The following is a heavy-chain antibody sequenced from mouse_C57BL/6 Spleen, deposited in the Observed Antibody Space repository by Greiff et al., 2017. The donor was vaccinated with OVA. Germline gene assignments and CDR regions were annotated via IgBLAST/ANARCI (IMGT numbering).Heavy chain of an antibody. CDR1: GYTFTGYW. CDR2: ILPGSGST. Sequence: VHLVESGAELMKPGASVKLSCKATGYTFTGYWIEWVKQRPGHGLEWIGEILPGSGSTNYNAKFKGKATFTADTSSNTAYLQLISLTTEDSAIYYCARYDGYFDYWGQGTTLTVSS. CDR3: ARYDGYFDY. D-gene: IGHD2-3*01. V-gene: IGHV1-9*01. J-gene: IGHJ2*01.